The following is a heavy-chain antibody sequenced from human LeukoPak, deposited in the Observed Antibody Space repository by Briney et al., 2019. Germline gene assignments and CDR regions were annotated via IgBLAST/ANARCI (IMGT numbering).Heavy chain of an antibody. CDR3: ATSAGDYRAGHYYYMGV. V-gene: IGHV1-2*02. Sequence: ASVKVSCKASGYTFTGYYFHWVRQAPGQGLEWMGGINPNTAGTNYAQKFLGGVTLTWDASISTAYMELNRLTSDDTAVYYCATSAGDYRAGHYYYMGVWGKGTSVTVSS. D-gene: IGHD4-11*01. CDR2: INPNTAGT. CDR1: GYTFTGYY. J-gene: IGHJ6*03.